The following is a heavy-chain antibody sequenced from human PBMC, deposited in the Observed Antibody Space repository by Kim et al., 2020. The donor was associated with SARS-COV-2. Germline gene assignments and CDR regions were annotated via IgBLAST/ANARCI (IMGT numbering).Heavy chain of an antibody. D-gene: IGHD6-13*01. J-gene: IGHJ4*02. V-gene: IGHV3-20*01. Sequence: ADSLKSRFTINRDNAKNSLYLQRNSLRAEDTAMYHCARGGIAAAGTSYDYWGQGTLVTVSS. CDR3: ARGGIAAAGTSYDY.